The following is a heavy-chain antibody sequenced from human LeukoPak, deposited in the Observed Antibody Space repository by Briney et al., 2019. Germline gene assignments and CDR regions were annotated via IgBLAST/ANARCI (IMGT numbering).Heavy chain of an antibody. V-gene: IGHV3-21*01. CDR1: GFTFRSYS. CDR2: TSSSSTYI. CDR3: AKDLGLAWYFCLDV. Sequence: GGSLRLSCAASGFTFRSYSMNWVRQAPGKGLEWVSTTSSSSTYIYYADSVKGRFTISRDNAKNTLYLQMNSLRAEDTAVYYCAKDLGLAWYFCLDVWGQGTTVTVSS. D-gene: IGHD3-3*01. J-gene: IGHJ6*02.